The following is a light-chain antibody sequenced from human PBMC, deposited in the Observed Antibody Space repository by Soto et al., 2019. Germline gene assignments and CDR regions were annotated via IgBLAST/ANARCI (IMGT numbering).Light chain of an antibody. CDR2: GNT. CDR1: SSNIGAGYD. V-gene: IGLV1-40*01. CDR3: HSYDSSLSGHVI. Sequence: QAVVTQPPSVSGAPGQRVTISCTGSSSNIGAGYDVHWYQQLPGTAPKLLIYGNTNRPSGVPDRFSGSKSGTSASLAIAGLQAEDEADYYCHSYDSSLSGHVIFGGGTKVTVL. J-gene: IGLJ2*01.